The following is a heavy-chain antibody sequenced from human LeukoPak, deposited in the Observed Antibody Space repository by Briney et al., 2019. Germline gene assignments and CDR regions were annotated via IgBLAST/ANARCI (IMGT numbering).Heavy chain of an antibody. Sequence: SVKVSCTASGGTFSSYAISWVRQAPGQGLEWMGGIIPIFGTANYAQKFQGRVTITTDESTSTAYMELSSLRSEDTAAYYCARINSDTAMVTAFDNWFDPWGQGTLVTVSS. J-gene: IGHJ5*02. D-gene: IGHD5-18*01. CDR2: IIPIFGTA. CDR3: ARINSDTAMVTAFDNWFDP. CDR1: GGTFSSYA. V-gene: IGHV1-69*05.